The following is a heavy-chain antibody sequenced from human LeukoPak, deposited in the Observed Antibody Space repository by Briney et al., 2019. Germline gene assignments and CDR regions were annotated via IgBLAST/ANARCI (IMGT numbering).Heavy chain of an antibody. V-gene: IGHV6-1*01. CDR3: ARGRDEYSSSLDY. CDR2: TYYRSKWYN. Sequence: PSQTLSLTCAISGDSVSSNSVAWNWTRQSPSRGLEWLGRTYYRSKWYNDYAVSVKSRITINPDTSKNQFSLQLSSVTPEDTAVYYCARGRDEYSSSLDYWGQGTLVTVSS. CDR1: GDSVSSNSVA. J-gene: IGHJ4*02. D-gene: IGHD6-6*01.